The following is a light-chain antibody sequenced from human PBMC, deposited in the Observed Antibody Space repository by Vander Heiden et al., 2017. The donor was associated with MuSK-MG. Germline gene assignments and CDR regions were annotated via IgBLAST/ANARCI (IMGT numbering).Light chain of an antibody. J-gene: IGLJ2*01. CDR1: NIGSKS. CDR3: QVWDSSSDHVV. V-gene: IGLV3-21*03. Sequence: SYVLPQPPSVSVAPGKTARITWGGNNIGSKSVHWYQQKPGQAPVLVVYDDSDRPSGIPERFSGSNSGNTATLTISRVEAGDEADYYCQVWDSSSDHVVFGGGTKLTVL. CDR2: DDS.